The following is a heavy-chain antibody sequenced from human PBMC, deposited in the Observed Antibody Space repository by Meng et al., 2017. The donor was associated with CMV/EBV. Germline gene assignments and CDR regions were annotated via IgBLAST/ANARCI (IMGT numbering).Heavy chain of an antibody. D-gene: IGHD2-2*01. J-gene: IGHJ4*02. CDR3: ARESGGYCSSTSCPIDY. Sequence: SVKVSCKASGYTFTSYGISWVRQAPGQGLEWMGGIIPIFGTANYAQKFQGRVTITTDESTSTAYMELSSLRSEDTAVYYCARESGGYCSSTSCPIDYWGQGTLVTVSS. V-gene: IGHV1-69*05. CDR1: GYTFTSYG. CDR2: IIPIFGTA.